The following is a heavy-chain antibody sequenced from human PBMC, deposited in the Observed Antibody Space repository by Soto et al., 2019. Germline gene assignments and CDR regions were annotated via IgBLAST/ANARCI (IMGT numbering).Heavy chain of an antibody. CDR2: ISPYTGNT. Sequence: QVQLVQSGDEVKKPGASVKVSCKASGYIFVNYGIAWVRQAPGQGLEWMGWISPYTGNTHSATKVQGRLTITTDTSTSTAYMDLGSLTSDDTAVYYCVMVDNYVTPTPQDVWGQGTPVTVSS. V-gene: IGHV1-18*01. J-gene: IGHJ6*02. D-gene: IGHD3-16*01. CDR3: VMVDNYVTPTPQDV. CDR1: GYIFVNYG.